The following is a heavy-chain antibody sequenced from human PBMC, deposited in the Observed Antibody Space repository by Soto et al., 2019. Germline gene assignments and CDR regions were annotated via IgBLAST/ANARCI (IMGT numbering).Heavy chain of an antibody. Sequence: PGESLKISCKGSGYSFTSYWISWVRQMPGKGLEWMGRIDPSDSYTNYSPSFQGHVTISADKSISTAYPQWSSLKASDTAMYYCARNMVRGVIHHYGMDVWGQGTTVTVSS. V-gene: IGHV5-10-1*01. J-gene: IGHJ6*02. CDR1: GYSFTSYW. CDR3: ARNMVRGVIHHYGMDV. D-gene: IGHD3-10*01. CDR2: IDPSDSYT.